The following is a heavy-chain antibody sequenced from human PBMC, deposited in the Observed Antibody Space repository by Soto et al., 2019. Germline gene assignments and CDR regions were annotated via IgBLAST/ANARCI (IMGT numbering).Heavy chain of an antibody. V-gene: IGHV4-39*01. CDR3: AGRYDFWSGYNWFDP. CDR2: IYYSGST. Sequence: QLQLQESGPGLVKPSETLSLTCTVSGGSISSSSYYWGWIRQPPGKGLEWIGSIYYSGSTYYNPSLKGRVTISVDTSKIQFSLKVSSVTAADTAVYYCAGRYDFWSGYNWFDPWGQGTLVTVSS. J-gene: IGHJ5*02. CDR1: GGSISSSSYY. D-gene: IGHD3-3*01.